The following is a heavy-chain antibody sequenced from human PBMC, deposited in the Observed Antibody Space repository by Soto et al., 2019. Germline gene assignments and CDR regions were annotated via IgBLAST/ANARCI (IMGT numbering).Heavy chain of an antibody. V-gene: IGHV3-74*01. J-gene: IGHJ3*01. Sequence: PGGSLRLSCADSGFSFSSYWMHWVRQGPGKGLVWVSRINTDGSSTNYADSVKGRFTISRDNAKNTVYPQMNSLRAEDTAVYYCARSPGGYYIDWGQGTMVTVSS. CDR3: ARSPGGYYID. CDR1: GFSFSSYW. D-gene: IGHD3-9*01. CDR2: INTDGSST.